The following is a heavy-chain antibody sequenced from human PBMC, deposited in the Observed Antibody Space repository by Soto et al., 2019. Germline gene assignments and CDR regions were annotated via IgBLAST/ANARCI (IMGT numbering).Heavy chain of an antibody. CDR3: VHTSGWTHTT. D-gene: IGHD1-1*01. J-gene: IGHJ5*02. CDR1: GFSLSSRAVG. V-gene: IGHV2-5*02. Sequence: QITLKESGPTLVNPTQTLTLSCTFSGFSLSSRAVGVSWIRQPPGKALEWLALIYWDDDNRYSPSLKNRLTITKDTSKNQVILTMINMDPVDTATYYCVHTSGWTHTTWGQGTLVTVSS. CDR2: IYWDDDN.